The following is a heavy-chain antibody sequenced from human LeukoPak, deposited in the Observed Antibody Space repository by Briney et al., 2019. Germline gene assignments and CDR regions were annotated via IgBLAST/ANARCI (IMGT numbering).Heavy chain of an antibody. D-gene: IGHD3-22*01. CDR1: GGTFSSYT. CDR3: ARVPLDYYDSSDLDY. Sequence: GASVKVSCKASGGTFSSYTISWVRQAPGQGLEWMGRIIPILGIANYAQKFRGRVTITADKSTSTAYMELSSLRSEDTAVYYCARVPLDYYDSSDLDYWGQGTLVTVSS. J-gene: IGHJ4*02. CDR2: IIPILGIA. V-gene: IGHV1-69*02.